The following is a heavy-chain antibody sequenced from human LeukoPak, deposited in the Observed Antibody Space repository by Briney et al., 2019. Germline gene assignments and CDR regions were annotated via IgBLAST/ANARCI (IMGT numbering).Heavy chain of an antibody. CDR1: DFTVSSTY. V-gene: IGHV3-53*01. CDR2: IYSDDST. J-gene: IGHJ4*02. CDR3: ARDRGSSADY. D-gene: IGHD6-13*01. Sequence: GGSLRLSCAASDFTVSSTYMSWVRQTPGKGLEWVSVIYSDDSTYYADAVKGRFTISRDNSKNILYLQMNSLRVEDTAVYYCARDRGSSADYWGQGTLVTVSS.